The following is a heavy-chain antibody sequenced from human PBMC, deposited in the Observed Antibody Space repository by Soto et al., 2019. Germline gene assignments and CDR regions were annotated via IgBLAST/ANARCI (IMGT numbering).Heavy chain of an antibody. J-gene: IGHJ6*02. CDR1: GYTFYSHS. D-gene: IGHD5-18*01. V-gene: IGHV1-18*01. CDR2: INADYGNT. CDR3: ARCIQGDYYYGMDV. Sequence: QAQLVQSGAEVRKPGASVKVSCKASGYTFYSHSISWVRQAPGQGLEWMGRINADYGNTQYAQKFRGRVTMTTDTSTTTGYMGLTNLRSDDTAVYYCARCIQGDYYYGMDVWGQGTTVTVSS.